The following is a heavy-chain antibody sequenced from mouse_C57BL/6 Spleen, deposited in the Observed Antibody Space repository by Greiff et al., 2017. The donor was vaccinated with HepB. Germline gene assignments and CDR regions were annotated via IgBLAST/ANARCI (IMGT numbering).Heavy chain of an antibody. V-gene: IGHV5-4*01. J-gene: IGHJ4*01. D-gene: IGHD1-1*01. CDR1: GFTFSSYA. Sequence: EVQGVESGGGLVKPGGSLKLSCAASGFTFSSYAMSWVRQTPEKRLEWVATISDGGSYTYYPDNVKGRFTISRDNAKNNLYLQMSHLKSEDTAMYYCARDRGYGSRPMDYWGQGTSVTVSS. CDR2: ISDGGSYT. CDR3: ARDRGYGSRPMDY.